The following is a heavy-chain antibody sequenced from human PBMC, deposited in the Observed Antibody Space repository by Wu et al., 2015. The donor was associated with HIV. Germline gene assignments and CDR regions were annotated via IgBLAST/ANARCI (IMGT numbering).Heavy chain of an antibody. J-gene: IGHJ2*01. CDR1: GYTFTGYY. V-gene: IGHV1-2*02. CDR3: AREGVRGDSSGYYYYRYFDL. D-gene: IGHD3-22*01. Sequence: QVQLVQSGAEVKKPGASVKVSCKASGYTFTGYYMHWVRQAPGQGLEWMGWINPNSGGTNYAQKFQGRVTMTRDTSISTAYMELSRLRSDDTAVYYCAREGVRGDSSGYYYYRYFDLWGRGTLVTVSS. CDR2: INPNSGGT.